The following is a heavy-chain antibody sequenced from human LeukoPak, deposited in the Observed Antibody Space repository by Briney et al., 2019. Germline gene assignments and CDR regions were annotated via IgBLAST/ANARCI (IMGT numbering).Heavy chain of an antibody. CDR1: GGTFSSYA. CDR3: ARDRVHHYDSSGYPEDDY. V-gene: IGHV1-69*05. J-gene: IGHJ4*02. Sequence: ASVKVSCKASGGTFSSYAISWVRQAPGQGLEWMGRIIPIFGTANYAQKFQGRVTITTDESTSTAYMELSSLRSEDTAVYYCARDRVHHYDSSGYPEDDYWGQGTLVTVSS. D-gene: IGHD3-22*01. CDR2: IIPIFGTA.